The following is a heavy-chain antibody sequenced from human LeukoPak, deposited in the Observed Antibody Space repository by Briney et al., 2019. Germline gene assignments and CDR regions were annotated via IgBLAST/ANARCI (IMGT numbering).Heavy chain of an antibody. CDR3: ARDGYSSSWSYYYYYYMDV. CDR1: GFTFSSYC. D-gene: IGHD6-13*01. V-gene: IGHV3-74*01. J-gene: IGHJ6*03. CDR2: SNSHGSST. Sequence: PGGSLRLSCAATGFTFSSYCMHWVRQATGKGLVWVTRSNSHGSSTSYADSVKGRFTISRDNAKNTLYLQMNSLRAEDTAVYYCARDGYSSSWSYYYYYYMDVWGKGTTVTVSS.